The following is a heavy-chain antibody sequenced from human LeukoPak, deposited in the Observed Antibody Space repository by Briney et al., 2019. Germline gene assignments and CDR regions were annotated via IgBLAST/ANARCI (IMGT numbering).Heavy chain of an antibody. CDR3: ARGPSGTYDFWSGYSYYFDY. CDR1: GGSFSGYY. J-gene: IGHJ4*02. D-gene: IGHD3-3*01. Sequence: PSETLSLTCAVYGGSFSGYYWSWIRQPPGKGLEWIGEINHSGSTNYNPSLKSRVTISVDTSKNQFSLKLSSVTAADTAVYYCARGPSGTYDFWSGYSYYFDYWGQGTLVTVSS. CDR2: INHSGST. V-gene: IGHV4-34*01.